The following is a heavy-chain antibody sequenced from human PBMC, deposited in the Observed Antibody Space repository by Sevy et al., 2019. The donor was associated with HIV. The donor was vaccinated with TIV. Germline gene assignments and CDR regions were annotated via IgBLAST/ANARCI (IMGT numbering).Heavy chain of an antibody. CDR3: ATTKDYYEGSGYPFDG. D-gene: IGHD3-22*01. V-gene: IGHV1-24*01. J-gene: IGHJ4*02. CDR2: FDPEDGET. CDR1: GSALTELA. Sequence: ASVKVSCKVSGSALTELAMHWVRQGPGKGLEWMATFDPEDGETFYAQKFQGRVTMTEDTSTDTAYLELVSLRSEDTAVYYCATTKDYYEGSGYPFDGWGQGTLVTVSS.